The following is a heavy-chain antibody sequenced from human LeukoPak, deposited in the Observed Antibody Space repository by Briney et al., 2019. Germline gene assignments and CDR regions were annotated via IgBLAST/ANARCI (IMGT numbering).Heavy chain of an antibody. CDR1: GYTFTGYY. Sequence: ASVKVSCKASGYTFTGYYMHWVRQAPGQGLEWMGWISAYNGNTNYAQKPQGRVTMTTDTSTSTAYMELRSLRSDDTAVYYCARSYYYYYYMDVWGKGTTVTISS. CDR2: ISAYNGNT. J-gene: IGHJ6*03. CDR3: ARSYYYYYYMDV. V-gene: IGHV1-18*04.